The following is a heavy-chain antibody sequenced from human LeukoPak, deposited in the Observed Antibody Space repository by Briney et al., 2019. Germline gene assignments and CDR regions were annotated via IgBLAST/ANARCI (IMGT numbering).Heavy chain of an antibody. CDR1: GFTFSSYA. D-gene: IGHD3-3*01. Sequence: GGSLRLSCAASGFTFSSYAMSWVRQAPGKGLEWVSAISGSGGSTYYADSVKGRFTISRDNSKNTLYLQMNSLRAEDTAVYYCARDSGNYDFWSGAFDIWGQGTMVTVSS. J-gene: IGHJ3*02. CDR2: ISGSGGST. V-gene: IGHV3-23*01. CDR3: ARDSGNYDFWSGAFDI.